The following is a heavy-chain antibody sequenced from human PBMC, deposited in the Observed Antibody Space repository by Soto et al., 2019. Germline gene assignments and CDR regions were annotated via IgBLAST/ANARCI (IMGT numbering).Heavy chain of an antibody. J-gene: IGHJ6*02. CDR2: ISGSGGST. Sequence: PGGSLTLSCAASGFTFSSYAMSWVRQAPGKGLEWVSAISGSGGSTYYADSVKGRFTISRDNSKNTLYLQMNSMRAEDTAVYYCAKGLVSMVRGYGMDVWGQGTTVTVSS. V-gene: IGHV3-23*01. CDR3: AKGLVSMVRGYGMDV. CDR1: GFTFSSYA. D-gene: IGHD3-10*01.